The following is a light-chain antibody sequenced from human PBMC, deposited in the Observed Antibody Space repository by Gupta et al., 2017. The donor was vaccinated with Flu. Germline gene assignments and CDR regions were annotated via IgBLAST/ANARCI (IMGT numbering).Light chain of an antibody. Sequence: DVQMTQSPSSLLASVGDRVSITCRASQSINKFLNWYQQKPGKAPKLLIYSTSTLQTGVPSRFSGSGSETDFTLTISSQQPDDFATYYCQETYRTSFTFGPGTKV. CDR3: QETYRTSFT. CDR2: STS. V-gene: IGKV1-39*01. J-gene: IGKJ3*01. CDR1: QSINKF.